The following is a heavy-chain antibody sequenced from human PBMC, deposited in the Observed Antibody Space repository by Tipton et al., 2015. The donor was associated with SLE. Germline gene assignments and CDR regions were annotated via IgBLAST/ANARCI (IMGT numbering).Heavy chain of an antibody. V-gene: IGHV3-21*03. D-gene: IGHD3-22*01. Sequence: SLRLSRAASGFTFSTYTMNWVRQAPGKGLEWVSSISSSTSYIYYADSVKGRFTISRDNAKNSLFLQMNSLRAEDTAVYYCARSYYDSTDYYFDYWGQGTLVTVSS. J-gene: IGHJ4*02. CDR2: ISSSTSYI. CDR3: ARSYYDSTDYYFDY. CDR1: GFTFSTYT.